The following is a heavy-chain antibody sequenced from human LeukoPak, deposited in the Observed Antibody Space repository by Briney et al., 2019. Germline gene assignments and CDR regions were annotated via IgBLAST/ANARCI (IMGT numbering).Heavy chain of an antibody. CDR3: ATLYSLDF. Sequence: GGSLRLSCVASGFTFSSYWMHWVRQDPRKGLVWVSRINGDGRNINYADSVRGRFTISRDNAKNTLFLQMNSLRAEDTAIYYCATLYSLDFWGQGTLVTVSS. J-gene: IGHJ4*02. CDR1: GFTFSSYW. V-gene: IGHV3-74*01. CDR2: INGDGRNI. D-gene: IGHD1-26*01.